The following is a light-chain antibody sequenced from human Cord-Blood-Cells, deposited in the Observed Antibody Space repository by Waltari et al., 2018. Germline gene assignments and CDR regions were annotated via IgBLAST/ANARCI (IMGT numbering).Light chain of an antibody. CDR1: QSLLHSNGYNY. Sequence: IVMTQSPLPPPVTPGEPAPIPVTPSQSLLHSNGYNYLPWYLQKPGQSPQLLLYLGATRASGVPARFSGSGSGTDFTLKISRVEAEDVGVYYCMQALQTPLTFGGGTKVEIK. CDR2: LGA. CDR3: MQALQTPLT. V-gene: IGKV2-28*01. J-gene: IGKJ4*01.